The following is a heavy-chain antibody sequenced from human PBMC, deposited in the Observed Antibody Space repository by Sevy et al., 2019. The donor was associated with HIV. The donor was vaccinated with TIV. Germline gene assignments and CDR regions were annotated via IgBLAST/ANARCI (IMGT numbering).Heavy chain of an antibody. CDR1: GFTVTNYV. V-gene: IGHV3-30*03. CDR2: ISVDGTNK. J-gene: IGHJ4*02. Sequence: GGSLRLSCAASGFTVTNYVIHWVRQAPGNGLEWVALISVDGTNKQYADSVKGRFTISRDDPKNTVYVEMTSLTVEDTALYYCVRETGGSGSAGFFGDWGQRTLVTVSS. CDR3: VRETGGSGSAGFFGD. D-gene: IGHD3-22*01.